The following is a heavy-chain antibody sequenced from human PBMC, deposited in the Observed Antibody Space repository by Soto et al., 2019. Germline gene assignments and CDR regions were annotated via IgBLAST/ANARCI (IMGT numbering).Heavy chain of an antibody. CDR2: MYHSGIT. CDR3: ARSMYSTSAQLYYGMDV. V-gene: IGHV4-38-2*01. J-gene: IGHJ6*02. Sequence: SETLSLTCAVSGYSIRSGYFWGWIRQPPGEGLEWIGSMYHSGITYYNLSLKSRVTISVDTSKNQLSLKLSSATAADTAVYYCARSMYSTSAQLYYGMDVWGQGTTVTAP. D-gene: IGHD6-6*01. CDR1: GYSIRSGYF.